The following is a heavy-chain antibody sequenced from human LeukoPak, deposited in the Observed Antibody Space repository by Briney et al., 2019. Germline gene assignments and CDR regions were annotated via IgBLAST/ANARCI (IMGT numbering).Heavy chain of an antibody. D-gene: IGHD5-18*01. CDR1: GFTFDDYA. CDR3: AKGLRDTAMVPTDY. J-gene: IGHJ4*02. Sequence: GGSLRLSCAASGFTFDDYAMHWVRQAPGKGLEWVSGISWNSGSIGYADSVKGRFTISRDNAKNSLYLQMNSLRAEDTALYYCAKGLRDTAMVPTDYWGQGTLATVSS. CDR2: ISWNSGSI. V-gene: IGHV3-9*01.